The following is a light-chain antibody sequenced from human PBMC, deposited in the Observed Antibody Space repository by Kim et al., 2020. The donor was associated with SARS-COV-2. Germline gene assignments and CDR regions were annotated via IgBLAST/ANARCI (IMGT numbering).Light chain of an antibody. V-gene: IGKV1-5*03. Sequence: DIQMTQSPSTLSASVGDRVTITCRASQSISGWLAWYQQKPGKAPKLLIYEAYTLESGVPSRFSGSGSGTEFTLTINSLQPDDFATYYCQQYNSWWTFGQGTKVDIK. CDR1: QSISGW. CDR3: QQYNSWWT. J-gene: IGKJ1*01. CDR2: EAY.